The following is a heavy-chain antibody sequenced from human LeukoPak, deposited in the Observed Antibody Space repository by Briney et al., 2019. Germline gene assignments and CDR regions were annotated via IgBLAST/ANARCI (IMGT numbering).Heavy chain of an antibody. CDR1: GGSISSSSYY. J-gene: IGHJ4*02. CDR2: IYYSGST. D-gene: IGHD3-3*01. V-gene: IGHV4-39*01. CDR3: ASRPYYDFWSGYLDTPPFDY. Sequence: SETLSLTCTVSGGSISSSSYYWGWIRQPPGKGLEWIGRIYYSGSTYYNPSLKSRVTISVDTSKNQFSLKLSSVTAADTAVYYCASRPYYDFWSGYLDTPPFDYWGQGTLVTVSS.